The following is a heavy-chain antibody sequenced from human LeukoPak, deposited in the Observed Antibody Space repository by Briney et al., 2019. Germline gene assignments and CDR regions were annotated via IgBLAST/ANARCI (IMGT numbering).Heavy chain of an antibody. V-gene: IGHV4-39*01. CDR3: ARQVSRTASHFDQ. J-gene: IGHJ4*02. CDR2: IYYSGST. CDR1: GGSISSSIYY. Sequence: SETLSLTCTVSGGSISSSIYYWGWIRQPLGKGLEWIGGIYYSGSTFYNPPLKSRVALSVDTSKNQFSLRLSSVTAADTAIYYCARQVSRTASHFDQWGQGTLVTVSS.